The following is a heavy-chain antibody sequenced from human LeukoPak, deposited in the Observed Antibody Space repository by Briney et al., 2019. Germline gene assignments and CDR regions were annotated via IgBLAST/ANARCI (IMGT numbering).Heavy chain of an antibody. D-gene: IGHD6-6*01. Sequence: ASVKVSCKASGYTFTSYYMHWVRLAPGQGLEWMGIINPSGGSTSYAQKFQGRVTMTRDTSTSTVYMELRSLRSEDTAVYYCAREGIAARFSDYWGQGTLVTVSS. J-gene: IGHJ4*02. CDR3: AREGIAARFSDY. CDR2: INPSGGST. CDR1: GYTFTSYY. V-gene: IGHV1-46*01.